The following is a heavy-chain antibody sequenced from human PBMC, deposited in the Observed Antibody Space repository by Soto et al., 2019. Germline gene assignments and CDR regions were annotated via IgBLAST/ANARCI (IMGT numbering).Heavy chain of an antibody. CDR1: GFTVSSNY. CDR3: AHYFYFYYYMDV. J-gene: IGHJ6*03. V-gene: IGHV3-66*01. Sequence: GGSLRLSCAASGFTVSSNYMSWVRQAPGKGLEWVSVIYSGGSTYYADSVKGRFTISRDNSKNTLYLQMNSLRAEDTAVYYCAHYFYFYYYMDVWGKGTTVTVSS. CDR2: IYSGGST.